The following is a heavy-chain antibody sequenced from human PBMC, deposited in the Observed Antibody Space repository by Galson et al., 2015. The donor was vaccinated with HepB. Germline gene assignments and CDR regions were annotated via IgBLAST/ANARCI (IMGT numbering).Heavy chain of an antibody. D-gene: IGHD3-22*01. Sequence: SVKVSCKASGGTFSSYAISWVRQAPGQGLEWMGGIIPIFGTANYAQKFQGRVTITADKSTSTAYMELSSLRSEDTAVYYCARGSTYYYDSSGYLFDYWGQGTLVTVSS. CDR1: GGTFSSYA. CDR3: ARGSTYYYDSSGYLFDY. J-gene: IGHJ4*02. CDR2: IIPIFGTA. V-gene: IGHV1-69*06.